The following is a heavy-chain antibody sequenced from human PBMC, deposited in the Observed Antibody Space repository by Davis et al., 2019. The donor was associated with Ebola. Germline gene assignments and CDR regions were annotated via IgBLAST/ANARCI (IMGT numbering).Heavy chain of an antibody. Sequence: ASVKVSCKASGYTFTSYAMHWVRQAPGQRLEWMGWINAGNGNTKYSQKFQGRVTITRDTSASTAYMELSSLRSEDTAVYYCARAPVRRSGYPGVDYWGQGTLVTVSS. V-gene: IGHV1-3*01. D-gene: IGHD3-22*01. CDR2: INAGNGNT. J-gene: IGHJ4*02. CDR3: ARAPVRRSGYPGVDY. CDR1: GYTFTSYA.